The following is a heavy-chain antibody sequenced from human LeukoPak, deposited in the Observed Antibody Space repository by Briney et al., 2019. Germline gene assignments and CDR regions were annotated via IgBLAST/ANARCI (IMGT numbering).Heavy chain of an antibody. D-gene: IGHD2-2*01. CDR2: INTGNGDT. Sequence: ASAKVSCKASGYTFTSCAMHWVRQAPGQGLEWMGWINTGNGDTKYSQNFQGRVTITRDTSANSAYMDLSSLRSEDTAVYYCARDLPSAYFYYGMDVWGQGTTVTVSS. CDR1: GYTFTSCA. J-gene: IGHJ6*02. V-gene: IGHV1-3*04. CDR3: ARDLPSAYFYYGMDV.